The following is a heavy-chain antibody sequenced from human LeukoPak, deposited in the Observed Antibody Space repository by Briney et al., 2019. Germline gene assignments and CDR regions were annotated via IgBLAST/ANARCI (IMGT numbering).Heavy chain of an antibody. Sequence: GGSLRLSCAASGFTFSNYGMSWVRQAPGKGLEWVSGINWNGGSTGYADSVKGRFTISRDNAKNSLYLQMNSLRAEDTALYYCARDLNRGAFDIWGQGTMVTVSS. CDR2: INWNGGST. J-gene: IGHJ3*02. CDR1: GFTFSNYG. D-gene: IGHD3-10*01. CDR3: ARDLNRGAFDI. V-gene: IGHV3-20*04.